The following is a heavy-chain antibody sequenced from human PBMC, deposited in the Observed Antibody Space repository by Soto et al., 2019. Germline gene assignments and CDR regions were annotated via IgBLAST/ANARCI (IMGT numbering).Heavy chain of an antibody. CDR1: GYTFTSYG. D-gene: IGHD3-9*01. J-gene: IGHJ4*02. CDR3: ARYYDILTGYPPPFDY. CDR2: ISAYNGNT. V-gene: IGHV1-18*01. Sequence: QVQLVQSGAEVKKPGASVKVSCKASGYTFTSYGISWVRQAPGQGLEWMGWISAYNGNTNYAQKLQGRVTMTTDTATSPPYMELRSLRSDDTAVYSCARYYDILTGYPPPFDYLGQGTLVTVSS.